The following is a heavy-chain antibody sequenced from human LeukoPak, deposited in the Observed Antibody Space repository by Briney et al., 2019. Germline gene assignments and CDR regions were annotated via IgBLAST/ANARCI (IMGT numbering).Heavy chain of an antibody. V-gene: IGHV4-39*01. Sequence: PPETLSLTCTVSGGSISSGSYFWDWIRQPPGKGLEWIGSIYYSGSTYYNPSLKSRVTISVDTSNNQFSLKLSSVTAADTAMYYCARSKGSYYYWGQGTLVTVSS. J-gene: IGHJ4*02. CDR1: GGSISSGSYF. CDR3: ARSKGSYYY. D-gene: IGHD3-10*01. CDR2: IYYSGST.